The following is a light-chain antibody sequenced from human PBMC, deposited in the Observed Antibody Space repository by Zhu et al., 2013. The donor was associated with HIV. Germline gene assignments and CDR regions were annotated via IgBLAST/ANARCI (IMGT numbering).Light chain of an antibody. V-gene: IGKV3-15*01. CDR3: QQYNNWPPGST. Sequence: EIVMTQSPATLSVSPGERATLSCRASQSVSSNLAWYQQKPGQAPRLLIYGASTRATGIPARFSGSGSGTEFTLTISSLQSEDFAVYYCQQYNNWPPGSTFGPGTKVDIK. J-gene: IGKJ3*01. CDR1: QSVSSN. CDR2: GAS.